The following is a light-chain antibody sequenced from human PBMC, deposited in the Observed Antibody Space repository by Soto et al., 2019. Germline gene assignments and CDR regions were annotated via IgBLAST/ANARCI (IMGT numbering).Light chain of an antibody. Sequence: QSVLTQPASVSGSPGQSITISCTGTSSDVGSYNLVSWYQQLPGKAPKLMIYEGSKRPSGVSNRFSGSKSGNTASLTISGLQAEDEADYYCCSYAGSSTFVFGGGTKLTVL. V-gene: IGLV2-23*03. CDR1: SSDVGSYNL. CDR3: CSYAGSSTFV. J-gene: IGLJ2*01. CDR2: EGS.